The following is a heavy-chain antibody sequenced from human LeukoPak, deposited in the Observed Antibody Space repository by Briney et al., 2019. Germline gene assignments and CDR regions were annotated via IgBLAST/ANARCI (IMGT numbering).Heavy chain of an antibody. Sequence: PGGSLRLSCSASGFIFSYYAMNWARQAPGKAREWLAHIFGGGETTYYADSVKGHFTISRDNSQNTLYLQMNSLRAEDTAVFYCAKDSMQRNGIYDAFDIWGQGTMVTVSS. D-gene: IGHD2-8*01. V-gene: IGHV3-23*01. CDR3: AKDSMQRNGIYDAFDI. CDR2: IFGGGETT. J-gene: IGHJ3*02. CDR1: GFIFSYYA.